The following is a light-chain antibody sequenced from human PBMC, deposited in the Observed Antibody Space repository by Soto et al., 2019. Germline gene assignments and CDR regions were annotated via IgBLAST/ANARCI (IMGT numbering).Light chain of an antibody. CDR3: QAYDDSLTAFV. CDR2: EVS. CDR1: SSDVGGYNY. Sequence: QSVLTQPASVSGSPGQSITISCTGTSSDVGGYNYVSWYQQHPGKAPKLMIYEVSNRPSGVSNRFSGSKSGNTASLTISGLQAEDEADYYCQAYDDSLTAFVFGGGTKVTVL. V-gene: IGLV2-14*01. J-gene: IGLJ3*02.